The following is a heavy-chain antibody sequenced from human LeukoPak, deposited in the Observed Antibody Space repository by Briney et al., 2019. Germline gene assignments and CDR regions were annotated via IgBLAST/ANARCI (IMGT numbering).Heavy chain of an antibody. CDR3: ATAQMATIDY. Sequence: ASVKISCKASGYTFTDYYMHWVQPAPGKGLEWMGRVDPEDGETIYAEKFQGRVTITADTSTDTAYMELSSLRSEDTAVYYCATAQMATIDYWGQGTLVTVSS. J-gene: IGHJ4*02. V-gene: IGHV1-69-2*01. CDR2: VDPEDGET. D-gene: IGHD5-24*01. CDR1: GYTFTDYY.